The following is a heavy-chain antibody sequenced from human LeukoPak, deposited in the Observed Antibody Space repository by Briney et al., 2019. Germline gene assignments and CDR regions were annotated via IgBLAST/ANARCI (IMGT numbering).Heavy chain of an antibody. J-gene: IGHJ3*02. CDR2: IIPIFGTA. D-gene: IGHD1-26*01. CDR3: ARNVGAKIAFDI. CDR1: RGTFSSYA. V-gene: IGHV1-69*06. Sequence: SVKVSCKASRGTFSSYAISWVRQAPGQGLEWMGGIIPIFGTANYAQNFQGRVTITADKSTSTAYMELSSLRSEDTAVYYCARNVGAKIAFDIWGQGTMVAVSS.